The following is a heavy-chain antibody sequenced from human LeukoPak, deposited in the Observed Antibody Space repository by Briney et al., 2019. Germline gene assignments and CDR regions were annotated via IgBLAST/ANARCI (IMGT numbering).Heavy chain of an antibody. CDR2: ISYDGSNK. Sequence: PGGSLRLSCAASGFTFSSYSMNWVRQAPGKGLEWVAVISYDGSNKYYADSVKGRFTISRDNSKNTLYLQMTSLRADDTAVYYCARAQDDTRNDLVDRSWDHWGQGTLVTVSS. D-gene: IGHD1-1*01. J-gene: IGHJ4*02. CDR3: ARAQDDTRNDLVDRSWDH. CDR1: GFTFSSYS. V-gene: IGHV3-30*03.